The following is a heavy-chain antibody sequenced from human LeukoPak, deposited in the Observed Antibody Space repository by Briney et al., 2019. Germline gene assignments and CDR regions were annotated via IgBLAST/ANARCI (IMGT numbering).Heavy chain of an antibody. CDR3: ARRSADSYEIFDY. D-gene: IGHD5-18*01. V-gene: IGHV1-3*01. CDR2: INAGNGNT. Sequence: ASVKVSCKASGYTFTSYAMHWVRQAPGQRLEWMGWINAGNGNTKYSQKFQGRVTITRDTSASTAYMELSSLRSEDTAVYYCARRSADSYEIFDYWGQGTLVTVSS. J-gene: IGHJ4*02. CDR1: GYTFTSYA.